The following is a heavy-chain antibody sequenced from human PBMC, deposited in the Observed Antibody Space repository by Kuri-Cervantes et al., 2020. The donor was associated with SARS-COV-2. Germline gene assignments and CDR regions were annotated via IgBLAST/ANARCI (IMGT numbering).Heavy chain of an antibody. Sequence: GESLKISCAASGFTFSSYAMHWVRQAPGKGLEYVSAISSNGGSTYYANSVKGRFTISRDNSKNTLYLQMNSLRAEDTAVYYCAKPVYSSGWFAYSNYYYYYMDVWGKGTTVNRLL. D-gene: IGHD6-19*01. CDR1: GFTFSSYA. V-gene: IGHV3-64*01. CDR2: ISSNGGST. J-gene: IGHJ6*03. CDR3: AKPVYSSGWFAYSNYYYYYMDV.